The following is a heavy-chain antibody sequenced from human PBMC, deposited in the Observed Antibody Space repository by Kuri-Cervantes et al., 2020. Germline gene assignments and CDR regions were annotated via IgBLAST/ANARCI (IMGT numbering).Heavy chain of an antibody. CDR2: IGTAGDT. CDR1: GFTFSSYD. Sequence: GASLKISCAASGFTFSSYDMHWVRQATGKGLEWVSAIGTAGDTYYPGSVKGRFTISRENAKNSLYLQMNSLRAGDTAVYYCARALGSGSWYGTFDYWGQGTLVTVSS. D-gene: IGHD6-13*01. J-gene: IGHJ4*02. V-gene: IGHV3-13*01. CDR3: ARALGSGSWYGTFDY.